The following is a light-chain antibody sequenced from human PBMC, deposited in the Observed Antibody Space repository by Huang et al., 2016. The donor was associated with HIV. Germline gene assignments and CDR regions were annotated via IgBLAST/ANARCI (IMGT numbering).Light chain of an antibody. V-gene: IGKV1-NL1*01. CDR2: AAS. J-gene: IGKJ2*01. Sequence: DIQMTQSPSSLSASIGDRVTITCRASQGISNSLAWYQQKPGKAPKLLLYAASRLKSGVPSWFSGSGSVTTYSLTIISLRPEDFATFYCQQYFTTPPWTFGQGTKLEIK. CDR1: QGISNS. CDR3: QQYFTTPPWT.